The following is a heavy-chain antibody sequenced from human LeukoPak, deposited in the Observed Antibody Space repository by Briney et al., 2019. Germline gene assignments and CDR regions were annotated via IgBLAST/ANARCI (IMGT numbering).Heavy chain of an antibody. V-gene: IGHV3-23*01. J-gene: IGHJ4*02. D-gene: IGHD2-21*01. CDR3: AKDSLLLVLFSNYFDY. CDR1: GFTFNMYA. Sequence: PGGSLRLSCAASGFTFNMYALSWVRQAPGKGLEWVSVITGSGRATYYQDSVKGRFTMSRDNSKNTLYLQMNSLRAEDTAVYYCAKDSLLLVLFSNYFDYWGQGTLVTVSS. CDR2: ITGSGRAT.